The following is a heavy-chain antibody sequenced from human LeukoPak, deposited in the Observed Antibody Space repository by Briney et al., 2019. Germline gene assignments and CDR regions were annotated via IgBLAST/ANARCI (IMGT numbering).Heavy chain of an antibody. Sequence: SETLSLTCAVYGGSFSGYYWSWIRQPPGKGLEWIGEINHSGGTKYNPSLKSRVTISVDTSKNQFSLKLSSVTAADTAMYYCARVKDPGGYYRYYYMDVWGKGTTVTVSS. J-gene: IGHJ6*03. CDR1: GGSFSGYY. CDR2: INHSGGT. D-gene: IGHD1-26*01. CDR3: ARVKDPGGYYRYYYMDV. V-gene: IGHV4-34*01.